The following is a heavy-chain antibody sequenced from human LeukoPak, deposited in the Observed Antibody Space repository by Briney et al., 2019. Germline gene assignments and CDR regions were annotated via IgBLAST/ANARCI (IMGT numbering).Heavy chain of an antibody. CDR2: IIPIFGTA. D-gene: IGHD5-18*01. Sequence: GASVKVSCKASGGTFSSYAISWVRQAPGQGLEWMGRIIPIFGTANYEQKFQGRVTITTDESTSTAYMELSSLRSEDTAVYYCARDRYSYGYFDYWGQGTLVTVSS. CDR1: GGTFSSYA. J-gene: IGHJ4*02. V-gene: IGHV1-69*05. CDR3: ARDRYSYGYFDY.